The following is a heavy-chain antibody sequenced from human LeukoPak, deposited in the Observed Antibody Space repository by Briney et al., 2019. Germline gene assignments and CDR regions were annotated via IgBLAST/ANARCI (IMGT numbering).Heavy chain of an antibody. CDR2: INAGNGNT. D-gene: IGHD1-26*01. CDR3: ARPSGSSFTNYYYGMDV. V-gene: IGHV1-3*01. J-gene: IGHJ6*02. CDR1: GYTFTSYA. Sequence: ASVKVSCKASGYTFTSYAMHWVRQAPGQRLEWMGWINAGNGNTKYSQKFQGRVTITRDTSASTAYMELSSLRSDDTAVYYCARPSGSSFTNYYYGMDVWGQGTTVTVSS.